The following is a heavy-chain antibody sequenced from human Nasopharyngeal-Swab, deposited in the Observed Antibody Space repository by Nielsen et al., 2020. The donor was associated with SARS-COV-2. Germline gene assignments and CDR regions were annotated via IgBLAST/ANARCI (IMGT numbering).Heavy chain of an antibody. V-gene: IGHV3-23*01. CDR2: ISGSGGNT. D-gene: IGHD1-14*01. CDR1: GFTFSSYA. CDR3: AKLYNLATIDY. Sequence: SLKISCSASGFTFSSYAMSWVRQAPCKGLEWVSGISGSGGNTFYADSVNGRFTISRDKSKNTLYLQMNSLRAEDTAVYYGAKLYNLATIDYWCQGTLVTVSS. J-gene: IGHJ4*02.